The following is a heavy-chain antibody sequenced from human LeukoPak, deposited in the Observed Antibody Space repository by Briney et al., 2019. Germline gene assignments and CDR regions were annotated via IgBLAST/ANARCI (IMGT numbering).Heavy chain of an antibody. CDR3: ESNNWNGPMDV. CDR2: ISSSSSDI. J-gene: IGHJ6*03. CDR1: GFTFSSYS. V-gene: IGHV3-21*01. D-gene: IGHD1-20*01. Sequence: GGSLRLSCAASGFTFSSYSMNWVRQAPGKGLEWVSSISSSSSDIYYADSVKGRFTISRDNAKNSLYLQMNSLRAEDTAVYFCESNNWNGPMDVWGKGTTVTVSS.